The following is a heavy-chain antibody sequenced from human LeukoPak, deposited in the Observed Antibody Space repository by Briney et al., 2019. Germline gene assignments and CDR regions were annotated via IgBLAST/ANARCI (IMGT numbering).Heavy chain of an antibody. V-gene: IGHV1-2*02. CDR3: VRDKATVATPYFGS. CDR1: GFTFTGYY. Sequence: ASVKVSCKASGFTFTGYYIHWVRRAPGQGLEWMGWINLNSGGTNYAQNFQGRVTMTRDTSISTAYMDLSRLRTDDTAVYYCVRDKATVATPYFGSWGQGTLVTVSS. D-gene: IGHD4-17*01. CDR2: INLNSGGT. J-gene: IGHJ4*02.